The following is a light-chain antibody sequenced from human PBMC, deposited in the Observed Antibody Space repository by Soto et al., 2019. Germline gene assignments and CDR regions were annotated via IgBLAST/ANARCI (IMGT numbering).Light chain of an antibody. CDR1: QGISSY. CDR2: AAS. V-gene: IGKV1-9*01. Sequence: DIQLTQSPSFLSASVGDRVTITCRASQGISSYLAWYQQKPGKAPKLLIYAASTLPGGVPSRFSGSGSGTEFTLTIRSMQPEDFATYYCQQLNSYPRTFGQGTRLEIK. CDR3: QQLNSYPRT. J-gene: IGKJ5*01.